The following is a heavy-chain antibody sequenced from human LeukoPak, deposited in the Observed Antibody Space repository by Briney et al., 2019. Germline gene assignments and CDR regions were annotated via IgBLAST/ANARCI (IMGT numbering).Heavy chain of an antibody. Sequence: PGESLRLSCTASGFTFSSYAMSWVRQAPGKGLEWVSTISGSGGSTYYADSVKSRFTISRDNSKNTLYLQMTSLRAEDTAVYYCATSRGSAVTTRATLDYWGQGTLVTVSS. D-gene: IGHD4-17*01. J-gene: IGHJ4*02. CDR3: ATSRGSAVTTRATLDY. V-gene: IGHV3-23*01. CDR1: GFTFSSYA. CDR2: ISGSGGST.